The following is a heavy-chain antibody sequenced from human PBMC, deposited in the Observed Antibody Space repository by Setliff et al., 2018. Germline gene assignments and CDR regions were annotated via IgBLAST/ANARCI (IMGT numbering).Heavy chain of an antibody. CDR1: GYTFTNYA. CDR3: ARGRERGYNF. CDR2: IIPILGIA. J-gene: IGHJ4*02. D-gene: IGHD5-18*01. Sequence: ASVKVSCKASGYTFTNYAMNWVRQAPGQGLEWMGGIIPILGIANYAQKFQGRVTMTRNISISTAYMELSSLRSEDTAVYYCARGRERGYNFWGQGTLVTVSS. V-gene: IGHV1-69*10.